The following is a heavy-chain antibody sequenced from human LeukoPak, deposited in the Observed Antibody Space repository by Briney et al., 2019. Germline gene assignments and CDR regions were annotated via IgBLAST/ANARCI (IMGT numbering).Heavy chain of an antibody. CDR2: ISAYNGNT. D-gene: IGHD2-21*02. CDR3: ARGVQVTLFDY. J-gene: IGHJ4*02. Sequence: GASVKVSCKASGYTFTSHGISWVRQAPGQGLEWMGWISAYNGNTNYAQKLQGRVTMTTDTSTSTAYMELRSLRSDNTAVYCCARGVQVTLFDYWGQGTLVTVSS. CDR1: GYTFTSHG. V-gene: IGHV1-18*01.